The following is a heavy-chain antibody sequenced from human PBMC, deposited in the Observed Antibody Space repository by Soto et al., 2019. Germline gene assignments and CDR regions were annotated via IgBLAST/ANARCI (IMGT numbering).Heavy chain of an antibody. V-gene: IGHV3-23*01. CDR3: VKGQNWFDP. Sequence: XVSLRLSCLTSGLSFSSYAMSWVRQAPGKGLEWVASISGGGDTTYYADFVKGRFTISRDTSKHTVYMEMKSLRADDTAVYYCVKGQNWFDPWGQGTQVTVSS. J-gene: IGHJ5*02. CDR1: GLSFSSYA. CDR2: ISGGGDTT.